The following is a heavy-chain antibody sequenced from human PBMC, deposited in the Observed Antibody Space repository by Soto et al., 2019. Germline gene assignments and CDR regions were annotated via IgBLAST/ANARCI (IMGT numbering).Heavy chain of an antibody. CDR3: AGVSAPSRSPLDY. V-gene: IGHV3-74*01. CDR1: GFTFSTYW. J-gene: IGHJ4*01. Sequence: GGSLRLSCAASGFTFSTYWIHWVRQAPGKGLVWVSLINNDGSYTNYADSVKGRFTISRDNAKNTLYLQMNSLRPEDTAVYYCAGVSAPSRSPLDYWGRGSLVTVSS. CDR2: INNDGSYT.